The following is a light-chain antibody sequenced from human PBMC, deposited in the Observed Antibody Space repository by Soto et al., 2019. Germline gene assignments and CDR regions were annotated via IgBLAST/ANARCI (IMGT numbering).Light chain of an antibody. V-gene: IGKV1-5*01. CDR3: QQYKSYPWT. Sequence: DIQMTHSPSTLSASVGDTVTITCRASQSISSWLAWFQQKPGKAPEFLIYDASTLESGVPSRFSGSGSGTEFTLTISSLQPDDFATYHCQQYKSYPWTFGQGTKVE. CDR1: QSISSW. J-gene: IGKJ1*01. CDR2: DAS.